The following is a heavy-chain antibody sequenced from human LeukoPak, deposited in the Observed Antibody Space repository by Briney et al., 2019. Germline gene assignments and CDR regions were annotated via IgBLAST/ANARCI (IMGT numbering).Heavy chain of an antibody. J-gene: IGHJ6*02. CDR2: INADGSSA. V-gene: IGHV3-74*01. CDR3: ARRNAMDV. Sequence: GGSLRLSCAASGFTLSNYWMHWVRQAPGKGLVWVSRINADGSSASYADSVKGRFTISRDNAKNTLYLQMNSLRAEDTAVYYCARRNAMDVWGQGTTVIVFS. CDR1: GFTLSNYW.